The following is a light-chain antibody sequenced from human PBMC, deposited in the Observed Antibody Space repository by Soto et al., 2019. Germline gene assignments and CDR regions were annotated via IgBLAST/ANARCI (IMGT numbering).Light chain of an antibody. V-gene: IGLV1-51*02. CDR2: ENS. J-gene: IGLJ2*01. Sequence: QSALTQPPSVSAAPGQKVTISCSGSSSNIGNNYVSWYQQLPGTAPKLLIYENSKRPSGIPDRFSGSKSGTSATLGITGLQTGDEADYYCGTWDSSLSAGVFGGGTQLTVL. CDR3: GTWDSSLSAGV. CDR1: SSNIGNNY.